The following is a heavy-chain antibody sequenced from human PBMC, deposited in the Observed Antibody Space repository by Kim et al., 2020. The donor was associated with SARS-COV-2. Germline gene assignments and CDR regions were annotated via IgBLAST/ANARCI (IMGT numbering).Heavy chain of an antibody. J-gene: IGHJ2*01. CDR2: IYYSGST. Sequence: SETLSLTCTVSGGSISSYYWSWIRQPPGKGLEWIGYIYYSGSTNYNRSPKRRVTISVDTSKNQFSLKLSSVTAADTAVYYCARDHREWVQYTANWYFDLWGRGTLVPVSS. V-gene: IGHV4-59*01. CDR1: GGSISSYY. CDR3: ARDHREWVQYTANWYFDL. D-gene: IGHD1-1*01.